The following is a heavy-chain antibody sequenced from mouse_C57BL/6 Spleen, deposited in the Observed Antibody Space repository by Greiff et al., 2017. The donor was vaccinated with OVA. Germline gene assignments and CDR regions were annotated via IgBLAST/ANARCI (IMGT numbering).Heavy chain of an antibody. CDR3: ARYPYYYGSSHYYFDY. D-gene: IGHD1-1*01. CDR2: IYPGSGNT. CDR1: GYTFTDYY. V-gene: IGHV1-76*01. Sequence: QVQLQQSGAELVRPGASVKLSCKASGYTFTDYYINWVKQRPGQGLEWIARIYPGSGNTYYNEKFKGKATLTAEKSSSTAYMQLSSLTSEDSAVYFCARYPYYYGSSHYYFDYWGQGTTLTVSS. J-gene: IGHJ2*01.